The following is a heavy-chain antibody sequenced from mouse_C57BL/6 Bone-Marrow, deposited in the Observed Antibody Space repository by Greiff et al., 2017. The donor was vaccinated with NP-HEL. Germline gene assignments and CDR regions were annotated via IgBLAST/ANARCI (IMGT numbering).Heavy chain of an antibody. Sequence: DVQLQESGEGLVKPGGSLKLSCAASGFTFSSYAMSWVRQTPEKRLEWVAYISSGGDYIYYADTVKGRFTISRDNARNTLYLQMSSLKSEDTAMYYCTRDNWYFDVWGTGTTVTVSS. CDR1: GFTFSSYA. CDR3: TRDNWYFDV. CDR2: ISSGGDYI. V-gene: IGHV5-9-1*02. J-gene: IGHJ1*03.